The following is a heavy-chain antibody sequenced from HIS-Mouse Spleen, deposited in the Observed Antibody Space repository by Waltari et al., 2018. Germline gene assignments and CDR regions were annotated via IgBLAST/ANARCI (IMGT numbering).Heavy chain of an antibody. D-gene: IGHD6-13*01. J-gene: IGHJ4*02. V-gene: IGHV3-48*01. CDR2: ISSSSSTI. Sequence: EVQLVESGGGLVQPGGSLRLSCAASGFTFSSYSMTWVRQAPGKGLEWVSYISSSSSTIYYADSVKGRFTISRDNAKNSLYLQMNSLRAEDTAVYYCARDIIAAAGIGWGQGTLVTVSS. CDR1: GFTFSSYS. CDR3: ARDIIAAAGIG.